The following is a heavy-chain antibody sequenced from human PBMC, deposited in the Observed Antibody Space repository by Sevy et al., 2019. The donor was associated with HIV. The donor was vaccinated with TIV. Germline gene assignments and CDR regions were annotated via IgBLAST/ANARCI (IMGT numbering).Heavy chain of an antibody. CDR1: GFIFKSYE. CDR3: ARDLPPSATTVAHFDY. V-gene: IGHV3-48*03. CDR2: ISNSGSTI. J-gene: IGHJ4*02. Sequence: GGSLRLSCAASGFIFKSYEMNWVRQAPGKGLEWASYISNSGSTIFFSDSVKRRFTISRDNTKNSVYLQMNSLRAEDTAVYYCARDLPPSATTVAHFDYWGRGTLVTVSS. D-gene: IGHD4-17*01.